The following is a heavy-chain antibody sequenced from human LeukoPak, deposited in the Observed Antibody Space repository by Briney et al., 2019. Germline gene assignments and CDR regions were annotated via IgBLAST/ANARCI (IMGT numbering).Heavy chain of an antibody. CDR3: ARVDSSSCYGYYYYGMDV. CDR2: IGPNSGGT. J-gene: IGHJ6*02. D-gene: IGHD6-13*01. Sequence: ASVKVSCKASGYTFTDYHIHWVRQAPGQGLEWMGWIGPNSGGTDYAQKFQGRVTMTRDTSISTAYMELSRLRSDDTAVYYCARVDSSSCYGYYYYGMDVWGQGTTVTVSS. V-gene: IGHV1-2*02. CDR1: GYTFTDYH.